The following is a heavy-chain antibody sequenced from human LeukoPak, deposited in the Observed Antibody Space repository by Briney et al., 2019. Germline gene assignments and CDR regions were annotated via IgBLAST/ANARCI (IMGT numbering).Heavy chain of an antibody. CDR2: ISAYNGNT. D-gene: IGHD3-3*01. V-gene: IGHV1-18*01. CDR1: GYTFTSYG. J-gene: IGHJ4*01. Sequence: GASVKVSCKASGYTFTSYGISWVRQAPGQGLEWMGWISAYNGNTNYAQKLQGRVTMTTDTSTSTVYMELRSLRSDDTAVYYCARSPYYDFWSGYEDYWGQEPWSPSPQ. CDR3: ARSPYYDFWSGYEDY.